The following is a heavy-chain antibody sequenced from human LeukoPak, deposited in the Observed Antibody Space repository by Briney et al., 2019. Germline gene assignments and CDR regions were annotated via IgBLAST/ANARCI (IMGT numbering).Heavy chain of an antibody. Sequence: SSETLSLTCTVSGGSINSYYWSWIRQPPGRGLEWIGYIYYSGSTNYNPSLKSRVTISVDTSKNQFSLRLSSVTAADTAVYYCARVTGYMTEDYFDYWGQGTLSTVSS. D-gene: IGHD6-13*01. CDR2: IYYSGST. V-gene: IGHV4-59*01. CDR3: ARVTGYMTEDYFDY. J-gene: IGHJ4*02. CDR1: GGSINSYY.